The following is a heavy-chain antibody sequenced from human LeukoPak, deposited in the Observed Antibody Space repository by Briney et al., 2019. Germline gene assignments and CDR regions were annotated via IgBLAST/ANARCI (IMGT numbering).Heavy chain of an antibody. CDR1: GFPFNYAW. D-gene: IGHD4/OR15-4a*01. CDR3: TTYLTT. V-gene: IGHV3-15*01. J-gene: IGHJ4*02. Sequence: PGGSFRLSCAVSGFPFNYAWLGWVRQAPGKGLEWVGRITSKTDGGATDYAAPVKGRFTISRDDSKNTLYLQMNSLKTEDTALYYCTTYLTTRGQGTLVTVSS. CDR2: ITSKTDGGAT.